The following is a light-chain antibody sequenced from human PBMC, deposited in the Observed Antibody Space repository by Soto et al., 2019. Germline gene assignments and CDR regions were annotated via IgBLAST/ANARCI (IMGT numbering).Light chain of an antibody. CDR3: QQRSDWPSIT. V-gene: IGKV3-11*01. CDR2: DAS. Sequence: EIVLTQSPATLSLSPGERATLSCRASQSVSSYLAWYQQKPGQAPRLLFYDASNRATGIPARFSGSGSGTNFTLTISSLEPEDFAVYYCQQRSDWPSITFGQGTRLEIK. CDR1: QSVSSY. J-gene: IGKJ5*01.